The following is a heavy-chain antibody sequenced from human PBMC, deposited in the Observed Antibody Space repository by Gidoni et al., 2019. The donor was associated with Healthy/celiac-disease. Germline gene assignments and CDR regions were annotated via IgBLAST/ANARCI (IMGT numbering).Heavy chain of an antibody. V-gene: IGHV1-69*01. CDR1: GGPFSSYA. Sequence: QVQLVQSGAEVKKPGSSVTVSCKASGGPFSSYAISWVRQAPGQGLEWMGGIIPIFGTANFAQKFQGRVTITADESTSTSYMELSSLRSEDTAVYYCARAPEGYGGNSQIYYWCQGTLVTVSS. CDR2: IIPIFGTA. J-gene: IGHJ4*02. CDR3: ARAPEGYGGNSQIYY. D-gene: IGHD2-21*02.